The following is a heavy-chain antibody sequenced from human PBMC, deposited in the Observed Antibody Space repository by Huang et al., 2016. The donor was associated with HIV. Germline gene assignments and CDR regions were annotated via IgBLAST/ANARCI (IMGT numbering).Heavy chain of an antibody. Sequence: QVQLQQWGAGLLKPSETLSLTCAVYGGSFSGYYWSWIRQPPGTGLEWIGEINHSESTNYNPYLKSRVTISVDTSKNQFSLKLSSVTAADTAVYYCARILMYYNSSGYGFDYWGQGTLVTVSS. CDR1: GGSFSGYY. CDR2: INHSEST. J-gene: IGHJ4*02. V-gene: IGHV4-34*01. D-gene: IGHD3-22*01. CDR3: ARILMYYNSSGYGFDY.